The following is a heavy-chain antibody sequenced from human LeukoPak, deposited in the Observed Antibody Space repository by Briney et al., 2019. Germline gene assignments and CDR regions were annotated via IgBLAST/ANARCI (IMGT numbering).Heavy chain of an antibody. CDR2: ISSSSSYI. D-gene: IGHD2-15*01. CDR1: GFTFSSYS. J-gene: IGHJ4*02. CDR3: AREGVCSGGSCADY. V-gene: IGHV3-21*01. Sequence: GGSLRLSCAASGFTFSSYSMNWVRQAPGKGLEWVSSISSSSSYIYYADSVKGRFTISRDNSKNTLYLQMNSLRAEDTAVYYCAREGVCSGGSCADYWGQGTLVTVSS.